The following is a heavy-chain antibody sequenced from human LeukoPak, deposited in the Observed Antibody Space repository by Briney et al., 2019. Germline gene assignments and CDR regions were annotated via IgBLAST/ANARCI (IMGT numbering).Heavy chain of an antibody. D-gene: IGHD1-1*01. CDR2: ISSSSGYI. CDR1: GFTFSTYS. Sequence: GGSLRLSCAASGFTFSTYSMNWVRQAPGKGLEWVSSISSSSGYIYYADSVKGRFTISRDNAKNSLFLQMNSLRAEGTAVYYCARDRLLEDREYNYYFYMDVWGKGTTVTVSS. CDR3: ARDRLLEDREYNYYFYMDV. V-gene: IGHV3-21*01. J-gene: IGHJ6*03.